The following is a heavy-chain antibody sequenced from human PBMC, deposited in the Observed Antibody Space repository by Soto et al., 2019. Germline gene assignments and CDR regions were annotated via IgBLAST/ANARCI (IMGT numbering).Heavy chain of an antibody. CDR3: AKDQGSSWYEIDY. D-gene: IGHD6-13*01. CDR2: ISGSGGST. Sequence: PGGSLRLSCAASGFTFSNYAVTWVRQAPGKGLEWVSTISGSGGSTYYAESVKGRFTISRDNSKNTLYLQMKSLRAEDTAVYYCAKDQGSSWYEIDYWGQGT. CDR1: GFTFSNYA. J-gene: IGHJ4*02. V-gene: IGHV3-23*01.